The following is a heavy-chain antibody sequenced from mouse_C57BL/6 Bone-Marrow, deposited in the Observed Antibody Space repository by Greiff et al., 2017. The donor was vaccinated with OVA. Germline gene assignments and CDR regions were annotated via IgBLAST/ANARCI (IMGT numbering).Heavy chain of an antibody. V-gene: IGHV1-82*01. CDR1: GYAFSSSW. CDR2: IYPGDGDT. D-gene: IGHD4-1*01. Sequence: QVQLQQSGPELVKPGASVKISCKASGYAFSSSWMNWVKQRPGKGLEWIGRIYPGDGDTNYNGKLKGKATLTADKSSSTAYMQLSSLTSEDSAVYFCARSKLGLWFAYWGQGTLVTVSA. CDR3: ARSKLGLWFAY. J-gene: IGHJ3*01.